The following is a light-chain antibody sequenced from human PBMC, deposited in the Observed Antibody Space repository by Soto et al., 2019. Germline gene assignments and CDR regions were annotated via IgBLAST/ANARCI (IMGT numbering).Light chain of an antibody. V-gene: IGKV3-20*01. CDR1: QSVSSSY. Sequence: EIVLTQSPGTLSLSPGERATLSCRASQSVSSSYLAWYQQKPGQAPRLLIYGASSRATDIPDRFSGSGSGTDFTLTISRLEPEDFAVYYCQHSSPYTFGQGTKLEI. CDR3: QHSSPYT. J-gene: IGKJ2*01. CDR2: GAS.